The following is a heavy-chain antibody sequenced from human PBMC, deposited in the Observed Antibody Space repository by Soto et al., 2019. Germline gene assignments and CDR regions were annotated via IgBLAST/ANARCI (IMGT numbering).Heavy chain of an antibody. D-gene: IGHD1-26*01. CDR3: TRKTPPSGMEV. CDR1: GFTLSSYD. CDR2: IGSGGDT. Sequence: EVQVVEAGGGLVQPGGSLRLYCAASGFTLSSYDIHWVRQATGEGLAWVSGIGSGGDTHYADSVKGRFIISREDGKNSLYLQMNSLRVGDTAVYYCTRKTPPSGMEVWGQGATVTVSS. J-gene: IGHJ6*02. V-gene: IGHV3-13*01.